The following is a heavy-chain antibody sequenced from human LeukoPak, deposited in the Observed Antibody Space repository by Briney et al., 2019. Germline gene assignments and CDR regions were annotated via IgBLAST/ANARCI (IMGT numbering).Heavy chain of an antibody. Sequence: SETLSLTCTVSGGSISSYYWSWIRQPPGKGLEWIGYIYYSGSTNYNPSLKSRVTISVDTSKNQFSLKLSSVTAADTAVYYCARKSSSSRGAAFDIWGQGTMVTASS. CDR3: ARKSSSSRGAAFDI. J-gene: IGHJ3*02. D-gene: IGHD6-13*01. V-gene: IGHV4-59*01. CDR1: GGSISSYY. CDR2: IYYSGST.